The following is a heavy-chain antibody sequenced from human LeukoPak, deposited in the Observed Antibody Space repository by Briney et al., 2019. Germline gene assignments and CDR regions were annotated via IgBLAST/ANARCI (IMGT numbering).Heavy chain of an antibody. J-gene: IGHJ6*02. CDR2: IDPSDSYT. Sequence: GESLKISCKGSGYSFTSYWISWVRQMPGKGLAWMGRIDPSDSYTNYSPSFQGHVTISADKSISTAYLQWSSLKASDTAMYYCARRNSSSWSALDVWGQGTTVTVSS. CDR1: GYSFTSYW. CDR3: ARRNSSSWSALDV. V-gene: IGHV5-10-1*01. D-gene: IGHD6-13*01.